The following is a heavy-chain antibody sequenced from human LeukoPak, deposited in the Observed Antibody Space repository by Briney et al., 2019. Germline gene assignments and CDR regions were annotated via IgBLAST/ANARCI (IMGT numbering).Heavy chain of an antibody. J-gene: IGHJ4*02. Sequence: GESLKISCKGSGYSFTSYWIGWVRQMPGKGLEWMGIIYPGDSDARYSPSFQGQVTISADKSISTASLQWSSLKASDTAMYYCARHLGATVNTLYYFDYWGQGTLVTVSS. CDR2: IYPGDSDA. CDR3: ARHLGATVNTLYYFDY. CDR1: GYSFTSYW. D-gene: IGHD4-17*01. V-gene: IGHV5-51*01.